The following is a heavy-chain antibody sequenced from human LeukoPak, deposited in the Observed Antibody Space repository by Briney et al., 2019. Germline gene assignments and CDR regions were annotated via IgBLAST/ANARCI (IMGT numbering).Heavy chain of an antibody. CDR2: IYYSGST. CDR3: ARGSGWHNWFDP. CDR1: GGSISSGDYY. Sequence: SETLSLACTVPGGSISSGDYYWSWIRQPPGKGLEWIGYIYYSGSTYYNPSLKSRVTISVDTSKNQFSLKLSSVTAADTAVYYCARGSGWHNWFDPWGQGTLVTVSS. J-gene: IGHJ5*02. V-gene: IGHV4-30-4*01. D-gene: IGHD6-19*01.